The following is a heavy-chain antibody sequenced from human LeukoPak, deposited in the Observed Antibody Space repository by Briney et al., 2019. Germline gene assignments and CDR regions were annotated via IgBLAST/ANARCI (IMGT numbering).Heavy chain of an antibody. V-gene: IGHV3-53*01. CDR2: IYSDGTT. D-gene: IGHD2-15*01. CDR1: GFTFSDYY. Sequence: GGSLRLSCAASGFTFSDYYMSWIRQAPGKGLEWVSVIYSDGTTYYADSVKGRFTISRDTSKNTLYLQLTSLGADDTAVYYCARELYCSGGSCSLGVFDIWGQGTMVTVSS. J-gene: IGHJ3*02. CDR3: ARELYCSGGSCSLGVFDI.